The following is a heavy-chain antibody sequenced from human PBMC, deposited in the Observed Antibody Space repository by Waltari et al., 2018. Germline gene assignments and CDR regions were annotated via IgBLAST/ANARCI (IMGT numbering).Heavy chain of an antibody. CDR2: IKPNSGGT. J-gene: IGHJ4*02. CDR3: ARESKTGGYNYDDYGDSIDY. Sequence: QVQLVQSGTEVKKPGASVKVSCKASGYSFTDYYIHWVRQAPGRGLEWMGRIKPNSGGTNFAQKFKGRVTMTKDTSISTAYMELSTLRSDDTAVYYCARESKTGGYNYDDYGDSIDYWGQGTLVTVSS. D-gene: IGHD5-18*01. V-gene: IGHV1-2*06. CDR1: GYSFTDYY.